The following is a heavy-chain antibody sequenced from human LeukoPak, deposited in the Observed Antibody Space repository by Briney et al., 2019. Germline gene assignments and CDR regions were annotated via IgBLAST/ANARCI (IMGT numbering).Heavy chain of an antibody. Sequence: PGGSLRLSRAASGFSFRDYGMHWVRQAPGKGLQWVAVISFDGRNQYYGDSVRGRFTISRDNSKNTLYLQMNSLRVEDTAVYYCAALNYYDSTGYSYWGQGTLVTVSS. CDR2: ISFDGRNQ. J-gene: IGHJ4*02. V-gene: IGHV3-30*03. CDR1: GFSFRDYG. CDR3: AALNYYDSTGYSY. D-gene: IGHD3-22*01.